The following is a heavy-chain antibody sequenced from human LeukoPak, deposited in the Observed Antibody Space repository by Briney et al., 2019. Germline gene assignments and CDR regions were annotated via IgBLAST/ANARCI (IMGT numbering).Heavy chain of an antibody. CDR3: ATSKSPQTVDAFDI. CDR1: GYTLTELS. V-gene: IGHV1-24*01. CDR2: FDPEDGET. Sequence: GASVKVSCKVSGYTLTELSMHWVRQAPGKGLEWMGGFDPEDGETIYAQKFQGRVTMTEGTSTDTAYVELSSLRSEDTAVYYCATSKSPQTVDAFDIWGQGTMVTVSS. J-gene: IGHJ3*02. D-gene: IGHD4-11*01.